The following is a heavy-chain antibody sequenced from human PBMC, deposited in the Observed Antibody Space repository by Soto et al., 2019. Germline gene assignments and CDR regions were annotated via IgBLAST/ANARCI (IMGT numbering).Heavy chain of an antibody. CDR2: INPSGGST. CDR1: EYTFTDYY. Sequence: ASVKVSCKASEYTFTDYYIHWVRQAPGQGLEWMGMINPSGGSTDYAQKFRGRVTMTRDTSTGTVYMELSSLRSEDTAVYYCARPPFPGCINAVCYPFDYWGQGTLVTVSS. CDR3: ARPPFPGCINAVCYPFDY. D-gene: IGHD2-8*01. J-gene: IGHJ4*02. V-gene: IGHV1-46*01.